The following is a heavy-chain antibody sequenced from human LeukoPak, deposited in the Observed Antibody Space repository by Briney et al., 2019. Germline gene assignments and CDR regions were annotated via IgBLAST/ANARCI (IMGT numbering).Heavy chain of an antibody. CDR2: IYTSGST. CDR3: ARIGVIYGSGSSKRYYYYYMDV. D-gene: IGHD3-10*01. J-gene: IGHJ6*03. Sequence: SETLSLTCTVSGGSISSYYWSWIRQPAGKGLEWIGRIYTSGSTNYNPSLKSRVTMSVDTSKNQFSLKLSSVTAADTAVYYCARIGVIYGSGSSKRYYYYYMDVWGKGTTVTISS. CDR1: GGSISSYY. V-gene: IGHV4-4*07.